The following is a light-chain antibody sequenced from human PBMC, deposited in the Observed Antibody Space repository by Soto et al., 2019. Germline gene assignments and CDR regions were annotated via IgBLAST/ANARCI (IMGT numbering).Light chain of an antibody. Sequence: QLVLTQPPSVSRAPGQRVTISCTGSSSNIGAGYDVHWYQQLPGTAPKLLIYGNSNRPSGVPDRFSGSKSGTSASLAITGLQAEDEADYYCQSYDSSREVFGGGTKLTVL. CDR3: QSYDSSREV. CDR1: SSNIGAGYD. V-gene: IGLV1-40*01. CDR2: GNS. J-gene: IGLJ2*01.